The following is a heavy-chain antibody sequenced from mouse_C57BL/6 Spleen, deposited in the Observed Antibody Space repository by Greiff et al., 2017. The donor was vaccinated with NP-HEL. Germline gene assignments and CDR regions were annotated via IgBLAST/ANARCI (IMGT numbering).Heavy chain of an antibody. CDR3: ARRTVVAPFDY. CDR2: IHPNSSST. CDR1: GYTFTSYW. D-gene: IGHD1-1*01. J-gene: IGHJ2*01. Sequence: QVQLQQPGAELVKPGASVKLSCKASGYTFTSYWMHWVKQRPGQGLEWIGMIHPNSSSTNYNEKFKSKATLTVDKSSSTAYMQLSSLTSEDSAVYYCARRTVVAPFDYWGQGTTLTVSS. V-gene: IGHV1-64*01.